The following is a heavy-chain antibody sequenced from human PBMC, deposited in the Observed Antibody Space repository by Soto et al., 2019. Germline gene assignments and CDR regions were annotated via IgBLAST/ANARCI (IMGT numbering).Heavy chain of an antibody. CDR3: ARDVYRYCSGGSCSDAFDI. Sequence: GASVKVSCKASGYTFTSYGISWVRQAPGQGLEWMGWISAYNGNTNYAQKLQGRVTMTTDTSTSTAYMELRSLRSDDTAVYYCARDVYRYCSGGSCSDAFDIWGQGTMVTVSS. CDR1: GYTFTSYG. V-gene: IGHV1-18*01. J-gene: IGHJ3*02. CDR2: ISAYNGNT. D-gene: IGHD2-15*01.